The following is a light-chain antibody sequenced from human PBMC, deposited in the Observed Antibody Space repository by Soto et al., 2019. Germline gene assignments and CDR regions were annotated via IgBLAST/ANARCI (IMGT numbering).Light chain of an antibody. CDR2: DAS. CDR1: RSICSW. CDR3: QQYNSYSPYT. J-gene: IGKJ2*01. Sequence: DIQMTQSPSTLSASVGDRVTITCRASRSICSWLAWYQQKPGKAPKLLIYDASSLESGVPSRFSGSGSGTEFTLTISSLQPDDFATYYCQQYNSYSPYTFGQGTKLEIK. V-gene: IGKV1-5*01.